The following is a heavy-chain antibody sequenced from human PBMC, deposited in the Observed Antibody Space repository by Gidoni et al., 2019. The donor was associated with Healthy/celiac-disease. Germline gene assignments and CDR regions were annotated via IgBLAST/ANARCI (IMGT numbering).Heavy chain of an antibody. Sequence: QGLEWMGGIIPIFGTANYAQKFQGRVTLTADESTSTAYMELSSLRSEDTAVYYCASGVGDPTSYRDYYYYYGMDVWGQGTTVTVSS. CDR3: ASGVGDPTSYRDYYYYYGMDV. J-gene: IGHJ6*02. CDR2: IIPIFGTA. D-gene: IGHD1-26*01. V-gene: IGHV1-69*01.